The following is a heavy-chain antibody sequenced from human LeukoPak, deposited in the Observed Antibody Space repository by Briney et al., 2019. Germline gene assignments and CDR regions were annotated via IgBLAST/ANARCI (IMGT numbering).Heavy chain of an antibody. CDR3: ARESSTARFDY. V-gene: IGHV4-59*01. J-gene: IGHJ4*02. Sequence: SETLSLTCTVSGGSISSYYWSWIRQPPGKGLEWIGYIYYSGSTNYNPSLQSRVTISIDTSKNQFSLKLTSLTAADTAVYYCARESSTARFDYWGQGTLVTVSS. CDR1: GGSISSYY. CDR2: IYYSGST.